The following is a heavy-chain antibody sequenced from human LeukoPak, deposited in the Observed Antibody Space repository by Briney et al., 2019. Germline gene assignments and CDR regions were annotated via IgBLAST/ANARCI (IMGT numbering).Heavy chain of an antibody. Sequence: ASVKVSCKASGYTFTGYYTHWVRQAPGQGLEWMGWINPNSGGTNYAQKFQGRVTMTRDTSISTAYMELSRLRSDDTAVYYCARDEWELDAFDIWGQGTMVTVSS. CDR2: INPNSGGT. J-gene: IGHJ3*02. CDR1: GYTFTGYY. D-gene: IGHD1-26*01. CDR3: ARDEWELDAFDI. V-gene: IGHV1-2*02.